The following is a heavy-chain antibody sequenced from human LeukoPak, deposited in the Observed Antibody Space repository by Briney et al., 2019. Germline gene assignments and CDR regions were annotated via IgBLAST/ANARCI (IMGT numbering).Heavy chain of an antibody. J-gene: IGHJ6*02. CDR3: ARNNGMDV. CDR2: VNRDGSET. V-gene: IGHV3-7*03. CDR1: GFTLSNHW. Sequence: SGGSLRLSCAASGFTLSNHWMTWVRQVPGRGPEWVANVNRDGSETYYLDSVKGRFTIFKDNAKNSLYLQMNSLRAEDTALYHCARNNGMDVWGQGTTVIVSS.